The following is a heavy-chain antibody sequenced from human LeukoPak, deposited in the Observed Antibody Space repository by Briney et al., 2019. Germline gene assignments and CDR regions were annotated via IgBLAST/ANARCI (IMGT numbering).Heavy chain of an antibody. V-gene: IGHV3-11*01. CDR1: GFTFSDYY. J-gene: IGHJ4*02. D-gene: IGHD3-22*01. Sequence: GGSLRLSCAASGFTFSDYYMSWIRQAPGKGLEWVSYIRSAGSSIYYADSVKGRFTISRDNVKKSLYLQMNSLRAEDAAVYYCARGSYDSPDNWGQGTLVTVSS. CDR3: ARGSYDSPDN. CDR2: IRSAGSSI.